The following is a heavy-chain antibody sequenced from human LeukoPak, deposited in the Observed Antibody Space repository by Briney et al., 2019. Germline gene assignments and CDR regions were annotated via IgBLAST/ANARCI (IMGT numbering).Heavy chain of an antibody. V-gene: IGHV4-30-4*08. Sequence: PSETLSLTCTVSGGSISSGDYYWSWIRQPPGKGLEWIGYIYYSGSTYYNPSLKSRVTISVDTSKNQFSLKLSSVTAADTAVYYRAREQAAVADFDYWGQGTLVTVSS. CDR1: GGSISSGDYY. J-gene: IGHJ4*02. CDR3: AREQAAVADFDY. CDR2: IYYSGST. D-gene: IGHD6-19*01.